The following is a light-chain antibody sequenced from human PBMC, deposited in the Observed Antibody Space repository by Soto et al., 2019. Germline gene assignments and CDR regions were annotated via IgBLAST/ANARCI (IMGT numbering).Light chain of an antibody. CDR2: AAS. CDR3: QQYLTSPKT. Sequence: DIVLTQSPGTLSLSPGERATLSCRASQSVSSSNLAWYQQKPAQAPRLLIYAASRRAPGIPETFSGSGSGTDFTLTISILEPEDFAVYYCQQYLTSPKTFGQGTRLEI. V-gene: IGKV3-20*01. CDR1: QSVSSSN. J-gene: IGKJ5*01.